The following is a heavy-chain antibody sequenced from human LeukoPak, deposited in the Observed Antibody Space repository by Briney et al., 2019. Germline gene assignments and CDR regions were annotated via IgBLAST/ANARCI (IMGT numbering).Heavy chain of an antibody. V-gene: IGHV4-39*01. J-gene: IGHJ4*02. Sequence: SETLSLTCIVSGGSISSTTYYWGWIRQPPGKGLEWIGSIYYSGSTWYNPSLKSRVTVSADTSKNQFSLKLTSVTAADTAVYYCTRDRACSNGVCSYFDYWGQGTVVTVSS. D-gene: IGHD2-8*01. CDR2: IYYSGST. CDR3: TRDRACSNGVCSYFDY. CDR1: GGSISSTTYY.